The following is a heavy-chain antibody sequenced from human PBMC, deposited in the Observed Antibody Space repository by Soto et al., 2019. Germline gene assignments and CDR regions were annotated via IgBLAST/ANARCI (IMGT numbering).Heavy chain of an antibody. D-gene: IGHD5-12*01. V-gene: IGHV3-64*01. CDR2: ISSNGGST. Sequence: EVQLVESGGGLVQPGGSLRLSCAASGFTFSRYAMHWVRQAPGKGLEYVSPISSNGGSTYYANSVKGRFTISRDNSKNTLYLQMGSLRPEETAVYYCARGGRGYEFDYWGQGTLVTVSS. CDR1: GFTFSRYA. J-gene: IGHJ4*02. CDR3: ARGGRGYEFDY.